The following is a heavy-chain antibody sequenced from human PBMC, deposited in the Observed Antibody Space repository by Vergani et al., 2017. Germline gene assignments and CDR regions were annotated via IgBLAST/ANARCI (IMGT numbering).Heavy chain of an antibody. D-gene: IGHD2-2*01. CDR1: GFTFSSYW. CDR2: IKQDGSWN. J-gene: IGHJ4*02. Sequence: EVQLVESGGGLVQPGGSLRLSCAASGFTFSSYWMSWVRQAPGKGLEWVANIKQDGSWNYYVDSVKDRFTISRDNAKNSLCLQMSSLRAEDTAVYYCARGFRGMYQLLYFDYWGQGTLVTVSS. CDR3: ARGFRGMYQLLYFDY. V-gene: IGHV3-7*03.